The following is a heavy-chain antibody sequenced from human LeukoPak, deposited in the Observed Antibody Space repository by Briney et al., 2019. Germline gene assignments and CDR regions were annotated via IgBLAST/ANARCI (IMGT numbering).Heavy chain of an antibody. CDR3: ARASRGIIAAAAAFGVWFDP. J-gene: IGHJ5*02. D-gene: IGHD6-13*01. Sequence: SETLSLTCTVSGGSISSGGYYWSWIRQHPGKGLEWIGYIYYMGSTYYNPSLKSRVTISVDTSKNQFSLKLSSVTAADTAVYYCARASRGIIAAAAAFGVWFDPWGQGTLVTVSS. CDR1: GGSISSGGYY. CDR2: IYYMGST. V-gene: IGHV4-31*03.